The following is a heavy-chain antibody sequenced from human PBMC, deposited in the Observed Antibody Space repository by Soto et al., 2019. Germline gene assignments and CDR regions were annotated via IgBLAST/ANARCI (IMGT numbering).Heavy chain of an antibody. CDR1: GFTFSSYG. Sequence: RLSCAASGFTFSSYGMHWVRQAPGKGLEWVAVIWYDGSNKYYADSVKGRFTISRDNSKNTLYLQMNSLRAEDTAVYYCARDLQIEGYCSSTSCSSGWGQGTLVTVSS. CDR2: IWYDGSNK. CDR3: ARDLQIEGYCSSTSCSSG. D-gene: IGHD2-2*01. J-gene: IGHJ4*02. V-gene: IGHV3-33*01.